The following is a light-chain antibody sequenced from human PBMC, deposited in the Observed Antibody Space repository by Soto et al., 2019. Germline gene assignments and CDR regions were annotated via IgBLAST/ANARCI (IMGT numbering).Light chain of an antibody. J-gene: IGKJ2*01. V-gene: IGKV3-15*01. CDR3: QQCNNWPRT. CDR2: GAS. Sequence: EIVMTQSPATLSASPGERATLSCRASQSVSINLAWYQQKPGQAPRLLIYGASTRATGIPARFSGSGSGTEFTLTISSLQSEDFAVYYCQQCNNWPRTFGQGTKLEIK. CDR1: QSVSIN.